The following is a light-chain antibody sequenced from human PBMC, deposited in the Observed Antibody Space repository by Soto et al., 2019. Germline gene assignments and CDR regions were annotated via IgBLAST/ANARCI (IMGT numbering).Light chain of an antibody. J-gene: IGLJ2*01. CDR1: SSDVGGYNY. CDR2: EVS. Sequence: QSALTQPPSASGSPGQSVTISCTGTSSDVGGYNYVSWYQQHPGKAPKLMIYEVSKRPSGVPDRFSGSKSGNTASLTVSGLQAEDEADYYCSSYAGSNKRVFGGGTKLNVL. CDR3: SSYAGSNKRV. V-gene: IGLV2-8*01.